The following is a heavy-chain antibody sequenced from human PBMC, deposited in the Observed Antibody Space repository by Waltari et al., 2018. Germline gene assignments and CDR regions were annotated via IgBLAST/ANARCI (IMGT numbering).Heavy chain of an antibody. CDR3: ARGLPPRGGAAGNY. CDR2: INHSGST. Sequence: QVQLQQWGAGLLKPSETLSLPCAVYGGSFSGYYWSWIRQPPGKGLEWIGEINHSGSTNYNPSLKSRVTISVDTSKNHFSLKLSSVTAADTAVYYCARGLPPRGGAAGNYWGQGTLVTVSS. V-gene: IGHV4-34*01. D-gene: IGHD6-13*01. J-gene: IGHJ4*02. CDR1: GGSFSGYY.